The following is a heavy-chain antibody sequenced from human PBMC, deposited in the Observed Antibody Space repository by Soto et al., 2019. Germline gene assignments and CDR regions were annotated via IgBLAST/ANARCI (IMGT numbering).Heavy chain of an antibody. CDR1: GGSFSGYY. CDR2: INHSGST. Sequence: PSETLSLTCAVYGGSFSGYYWSWIRQPPGKGLEWIGEINHSGSTNYNPSLKSRVTISVDTSKNQFSLKLSSVTAADTAVYYCARGGYCSSTSCRYYYYYYYMDVWGKGTTVTV. J-gene: IGHJ6*03. CDR3: ARGGYCSSTSCRYYYYYYYMDV. V-gene: IGHV4-34*01. D-gene: IGHD2-2*01.